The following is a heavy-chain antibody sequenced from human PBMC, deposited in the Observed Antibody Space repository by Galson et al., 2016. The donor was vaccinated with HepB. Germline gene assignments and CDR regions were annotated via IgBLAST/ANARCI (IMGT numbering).Heavy chain of an antibody. CDR3: AKGGFLFMDV. CDR2: ITASGSHT. Sequence: SLRLSCAASGLNFRNFAMTWVRQAPGKGLEWVSTITASGSHTYYADSMKDRFTISRDNSNNTIYLQMKSLRAEDTALFYCAKGGFLFMDVWGKGTTVTVSS. J-gene: IGHJ6*03. D-gene: IGHD3-10*01. V-gene: IGHV3-23*01. CDR1: GLNFRNFA.